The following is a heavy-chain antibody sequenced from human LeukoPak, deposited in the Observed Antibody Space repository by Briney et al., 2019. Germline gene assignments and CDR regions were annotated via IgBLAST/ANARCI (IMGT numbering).Heavy chain of an antibody. CDR3: AKGGNEAATFSSIDP. CDR1: GFTFDDYA. CDR2: ISWNSGSI. Sequence: GRSLRLSCAASGFTFDDYAMHWVRQAPGKGLEWVSGISWNSGSIGYADSVKGRFTISRGNAKDSLYLQMNSLRAEDTALYYCAKGGNEAATFSSIDPWGQGTLVTVSS. V-gene: IGHV3-9*01. D-gene: IGHD2-15*01. J-gene: IGHJ5*02.